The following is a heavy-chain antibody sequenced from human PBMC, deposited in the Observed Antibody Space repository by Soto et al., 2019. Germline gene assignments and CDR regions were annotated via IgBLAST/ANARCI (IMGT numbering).Heavy chain of an antibody. V-gene: IGHV3-13*01. J-gene: IGHJ4*02. CDR1: GFIFSTYG. D-gene: IGHD1-1*01. CDR3: ARAMEVDPIDY. CDR2: IGVGGDT. Sequence: EVQLVESGGGLVQPGGSLRLSCAGSGFIFSTYGMSWVRQTAGKRLEWVSTIGVGGDTYYEDSVKGRFTIFRENAKNSLYLQMNSLRVGDTAIYYCARAMEVDPIDYWGQGTLVTVSS.